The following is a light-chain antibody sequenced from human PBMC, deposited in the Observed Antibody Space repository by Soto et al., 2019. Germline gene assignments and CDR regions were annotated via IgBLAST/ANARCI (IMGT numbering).Light chain of an antibody. CDR1: QSVNIY. J-gene: IGKJ4*01. CDR3: QQYDDWLLLT. CDR2: GAS. Sequence: ESGMSQSPATLSVSHRERATLSCRASQSVNIYLAWYQQKPGQAPRLLIFGASYRATGIPARFSGSGSGTEFNLTISSLQSEDFAVYFCQQYDDWLLLTFCGGTIVDIK. V-gene: IGKV3D-15*01.